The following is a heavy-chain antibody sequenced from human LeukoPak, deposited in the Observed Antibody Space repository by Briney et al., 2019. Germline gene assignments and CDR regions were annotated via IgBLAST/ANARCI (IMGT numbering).Heavy chain of an antibody. J-gene: IGHJ4*02. CDR3: ARARIWYYYDSSGYYYLDY. V-gene: IGHV6-1*01. Sequence: SQTLSLTCAISGDSVSSNSAAWNWIRQSPSRGLEWLGRTYYRSKWYNDYAVSVKSRLTINPDTSKNQFSLQLNSVTPEDTAVYYCARARIWYYYDSSGYYYLDYWGQGTLVTVSS. CDR1: GDSVSSNSAA. CDR2: TYYRSKWYN. D-gene: IGHD3-22*01.